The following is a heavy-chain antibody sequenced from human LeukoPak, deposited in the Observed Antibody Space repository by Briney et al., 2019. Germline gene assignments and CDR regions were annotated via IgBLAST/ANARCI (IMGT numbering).Heavy chain of an antibody. Sequence: SETLSLTCAVSGGSISSSNWWSWVRQPPGKGLEWIGEIYHSGSTNYNPSLKSRVTISVDKSKNQFSLKLSSVTAADTAVYYCARGPFSAITYYGSGGKGNYAFDIWGQGTMVTVSS. CDR2: IYHSGST. V-gene: IGHV4-4*02. CDR1: GGSISSSNW. CDR3: ARGPFSAITYYGSGGKGNYAFDI. J-gene: IGHJ3*02. D-gene: IGHD3-10*01.